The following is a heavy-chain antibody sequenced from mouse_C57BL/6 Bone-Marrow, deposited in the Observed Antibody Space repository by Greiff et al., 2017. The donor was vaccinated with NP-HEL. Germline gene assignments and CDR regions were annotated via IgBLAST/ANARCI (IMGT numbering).Heavy chain of an antibody. J-gene: IGHJ2*01. D-gene: IGHD1-1*01. CDR2: IYPGNSDT. CDR3: TRGEKVSSWYFGY. CDR1: GYTFTSYW. V-gene: IGHV1-5*01. Sequence: EVQLQQSGTVLARPGASVKMSCKTSGYTFTSYWMHWVKQRPGQGLEWIGAIYPGNSDTSYNQKFKGKAKLTAVSSVSISYMELSSLTNADSAVCYCTRGEKVSSWYFGYWGQGATLTVSS.